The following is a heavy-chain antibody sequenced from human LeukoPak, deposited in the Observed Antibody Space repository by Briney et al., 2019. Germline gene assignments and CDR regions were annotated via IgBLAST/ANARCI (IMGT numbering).Heavy chain of an antibody. V-gene: IGHV1-2*02. Sequence: GASVKVSCKASGYTFTAYYIHWIRQAPGQGLEWMGWVNPNTGGTYYAQKFQDRVTMTRGASITTAYMELNRLTSDDTAVYYCGGDLVSRQEVDQPWGQGTLVTVSS. CDR3: GGDLVSRQEVDQP. J-gene: IGHJ5*02. CDR2: VNPNTGGT. CDR1: GYTFTAYY. D-gene: IGHD6-13*01.